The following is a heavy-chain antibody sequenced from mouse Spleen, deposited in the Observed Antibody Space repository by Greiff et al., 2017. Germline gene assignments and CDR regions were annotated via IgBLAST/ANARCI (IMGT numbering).Heavy chain of an antibody. Sequence: VKLMESGPGLVQPSQSLSITCTVSGFSLTSYGVHWVRQSPGKGLEWLGVIWSGGSTDYNAAFISRLSISKDNSKSQVFFKMNSLQADDTAIYYCARLYYRYEGYAMDYWGQGTSVTVSS. V-gene: IGHV2-2*01. CDR2: IWSGGST. J-gene: IGHJ4*01. D-gene: IGHD2-14*01. CDR3: ARLYYRYEGYAMDY. CDR1: GFSLTSYG.